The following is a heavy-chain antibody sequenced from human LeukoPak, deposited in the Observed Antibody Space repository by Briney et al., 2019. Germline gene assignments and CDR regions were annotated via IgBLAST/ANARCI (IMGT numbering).Heavy chain of an antibody. Sequence: PSETLSLTCTVSGGSISSYYWSWIRQPPGKGLEWIGYIYYSGSTNYSPSLKSRVTISVDTSKNQFSLKLSSVTAADTAVYYCARVTYYDSYRHVAFDIWGQGTMVTVSS. CDR1: GGSISSYY. D-gene: IGHD3-22*01. V-gene: IGHV4-59*01. CDR2: IYYSGST. J-gene: IGHJ3*02. CDR3: ARVTYYDSYRHVAFDI.